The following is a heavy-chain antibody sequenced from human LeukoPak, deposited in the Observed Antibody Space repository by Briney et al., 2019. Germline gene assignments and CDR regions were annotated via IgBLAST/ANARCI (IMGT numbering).Heavy chain of an antibody. J-gene: IGHJ4*02. D-gene: IGHD2-21*02. V-gene: IGHV4-30-2*01. Sequence: PSETLSLICAVSGGSISSGGYSWSWIRQPPGKGLEWIGYIYHSGSTYYNPSLKSRVTISVDRSKNQFSLKLSSVTAADTAVYYCARDCGGDCYSFDYWGQGTLVTVSS. CDR2: IYHSGST. CDR1: GGSISSGGYS. CDR3: ARDCGGDCYSFDY.